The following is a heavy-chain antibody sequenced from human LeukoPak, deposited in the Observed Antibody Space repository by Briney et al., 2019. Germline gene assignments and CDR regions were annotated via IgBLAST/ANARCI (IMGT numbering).Heavy chain of an antibody. CDR1: GASISSYY. D-gene: IGHD2-2*01. J-gene: IGHJ4*02. Sequence: SETLSLTCTVSGASISSYYWSWIRQPADRGLEWIGRIYATGSPNYNPSLKSRVTMSVDTSKNQFSLKLTSVTAADTAVYYCARDRVVPAAFDDWGQGTPVTVSS. CDR3: ARDRVVPAAFDD. CDR2: IYATGSP. V-gene: IGHV4-4*07.